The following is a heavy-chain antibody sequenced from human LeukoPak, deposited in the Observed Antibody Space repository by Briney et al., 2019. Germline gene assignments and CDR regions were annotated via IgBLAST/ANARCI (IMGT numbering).Heavy chain of an antibody. CDR1: GFTFSSYW. D-gene: IGHD3-22*01. CDR2: ISSSSSTI. V-gene: IGHV3-48*01. CDR3: ASRAYYYDSSAEY. J-gene: IGHJ4*02. Sequence: GGSLRLSCAASGFTFSSYWMSWVRQAPGKGLEWVSYISSSSSTIYYADSVKGRFTISRDNAKNSLYLQMNSLRAEDTAVYYCASRAYYYDSSAEYWGQGTLVTVSS.